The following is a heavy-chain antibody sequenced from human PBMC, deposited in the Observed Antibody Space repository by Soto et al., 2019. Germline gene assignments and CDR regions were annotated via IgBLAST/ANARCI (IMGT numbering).Heavy chain of an antibody. D-gene: IGHD6-13*01. CDR2: ISYDGSNK. CDR1: GFTFSSYA. J-gene: IGHJ6*02. Sequence: GGSLRLSCAASGFTFSSYAMHWVRQAPGKGLEWVAVISYDGSNKYYADSVKGRFTISRDNSKNTLYLQMNSLRAEDTAVYYCARVKGYRVAADNGMDVWGQGTTGT. V-gene: IGHV3-30-3*01. CDR3: ARVKGYRVAADNGMDV.